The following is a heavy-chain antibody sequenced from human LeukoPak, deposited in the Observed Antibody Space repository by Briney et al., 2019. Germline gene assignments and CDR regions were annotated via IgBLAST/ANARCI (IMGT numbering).Heavy chain of an antibody. V-gene: IGHV3-53*01. CDR1: GFTVSSNY. CDR3: NTDPHIVVLPAA. J-gene: IGHJ5*02. CDR2: IYSGGST. Sequence: GGSLRLSCAASGFTVSSNYMSWVRQAPGKGLEWVSVIYSGGSTYYADSVKGQFTISRDNSKNTLYLQMNSLKTEDTAVYYCNTDPHIVVLPAAWGQGTLVTVSS. D-gene: IGHD2-2*01.